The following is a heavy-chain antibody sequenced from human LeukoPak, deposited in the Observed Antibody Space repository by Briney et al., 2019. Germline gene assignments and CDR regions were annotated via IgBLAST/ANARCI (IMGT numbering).Heavy chain of an antibody. CDR2: INHSGST. Sequence: SETLSLTCAVYGGSFSGYYWSWIRQPPGKGLEWIGKINHSGSTNYNPSLKSRVTISVDTSKNQFSLKLSSVTAADTAVYYCARGRRLGYCSSTSCHTTGMPWGQGTLVTVSS. V-gene: IGHV4-34*01. D-gene: IGHD2-2*02. J-gene: IGHJ5*02. CDR3: ARGRRLGYCSSTSCHTTGMP. CDR1: GGSFSGYY.